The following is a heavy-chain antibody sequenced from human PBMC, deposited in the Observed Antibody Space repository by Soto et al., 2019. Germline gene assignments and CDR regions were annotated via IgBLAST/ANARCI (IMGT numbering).Heavy chain of an antibody. CDR3: VKAAAAPTYYYYGMDV. J-gene: IGHJ6*02. CDR1: GFTFSSYA. Sequence: GGSLRLSCAASGFTFSSYAMSWVRQAPGKGLEWVSAISGSGGSTYYADSVKGRFTISRDNSKNTLYLQMNSLRAEDTAVYYCVKAAAAPTYYYYGMDVWGQGTTFTAP. CDR2: ISGSGGST. D-gene: IGHD6-13*01. V-gene: IGHV3-23*01.